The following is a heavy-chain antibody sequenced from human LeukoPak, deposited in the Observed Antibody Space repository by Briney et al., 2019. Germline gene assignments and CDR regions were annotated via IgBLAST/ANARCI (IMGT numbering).Heavy chain of an antibody. CDR1: GYTFTSYD. CDR3: ARDAYYDFWSGYSKARPGGDY. J-gene: IGHJ4*02. D-gene: IGHD3-3*01. CDR2: MNPNSGNT. Sequence: ASVKVSCKASGYTFTSYDINWVRQATGQGLEWMGWMNPNSGNTGYAQKFQGRVTMTRNTSISTAYMELSSLRSEDTAVYYCARDAYYDFWSGYSKARPGGDYWGQGTLVTVSS. V-gene: IGHV1-8*01.